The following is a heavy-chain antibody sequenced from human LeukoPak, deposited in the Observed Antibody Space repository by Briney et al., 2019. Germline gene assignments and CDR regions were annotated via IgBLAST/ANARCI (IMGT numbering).Heavy chain of an antibody. J-gene: IGHJ4*02. V-gene: IGHV1-2*02. D-gene: IGHD1-26*01. CDR1: GYTFTSYG. CDR3: SRSIVGATPIDY. Sequence: ASVKVSCKASGYTFTSYGISWVRQAPGQGLEWMGWINPKSGGTNYAQKFQDRVTMTRDTSISTAYMELTRLRSDDSAVYYCSRSIVGATPIDYWGQGTLVTVSS. CDR2: INPKSGGT.